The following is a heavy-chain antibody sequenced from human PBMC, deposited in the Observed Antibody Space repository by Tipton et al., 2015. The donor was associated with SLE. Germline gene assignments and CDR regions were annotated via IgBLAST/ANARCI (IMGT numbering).Heavy chain of an antibody. J-gene: IGHJ5*02. V-gene: IGHV3-7*01. Sequence: SLRLSCAASRFTFSSYWMSWVRQAPGKGLEWVANINQDGGEKYYMDSVKGRFTISRDNAKNSLYLQMNSLRAEDTAVYYCARERITIFGVVTSPWFDPWGQGTLVTVSS. CDR1: RFTFSSYW. D-gene: IGHD3-3*01. CDR3: ARERITIFGVVTSPWFDP. CDR2: INQDGGEK.